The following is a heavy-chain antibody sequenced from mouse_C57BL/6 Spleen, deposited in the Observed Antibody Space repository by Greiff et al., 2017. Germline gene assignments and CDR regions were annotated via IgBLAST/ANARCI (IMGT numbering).Heavy chain of an antibody. CDR2: FHPYNDDT. Sequence: QVHVKQSGAELVKPGASVKMSCKASGYTFTTYPIEWMKQNHGKSLEWIGNFHPYNDDTKYNEKFKGKDTLPVEKSSSTVYLELSRLTSDASAVYYCARRGVNSGAMDHCGQGTPVTVSS. D-gene: IGHD3-1*01. CDR1: GYTFTTYP. V-gene: IGHV1-47*01. CDR3: ARRGVNSGAMDH. J-gene: IGHJ4*01.